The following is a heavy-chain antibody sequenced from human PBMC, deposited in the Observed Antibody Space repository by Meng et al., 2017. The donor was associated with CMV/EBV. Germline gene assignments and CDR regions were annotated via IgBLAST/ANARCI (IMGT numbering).Heavy chain of an antibody. J-gene: IGHJ5*02. CDR2: ISSSGSTI. CDR1: GGSISSYY. Sequence: LSLTCTVSGGSISSYYMSWIRQAPGKGLEWVSYISSSGSTIYYADSVKGRFTISRDNAKNSLYLQMNSLRAEDTAVYYCARDPSTTVVTWGYNWFDPWGQGTLVTVSS. D-gene: IGHD4-23*01. CDR3: ARDPSTTVVTWGYNWFDP. V-gene: IGHV3-11*01.